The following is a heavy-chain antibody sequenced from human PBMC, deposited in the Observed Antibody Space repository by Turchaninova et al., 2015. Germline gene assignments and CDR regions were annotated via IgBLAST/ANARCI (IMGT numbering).Heavy chain of an antibody. Sequence: QVQLQESGPGLVKPSATLTLTCAVSGYSISTGYTWGWIRQPPGKGRDWIAILHHNGRTYYNPSLKSRVTISVDTSKDQFSLKLSSVTAADTAVYYCARHREVDNWLDPWGQGTLVTVSS. CDR2: LHHNGRT. J-gene: IGHJ5*02. D-gene: IGHD5-24*01. CDR3: ARHREVDNWLDP. V-gene: IGHV4-38-2*01. CDR1: GYSISTGYT.